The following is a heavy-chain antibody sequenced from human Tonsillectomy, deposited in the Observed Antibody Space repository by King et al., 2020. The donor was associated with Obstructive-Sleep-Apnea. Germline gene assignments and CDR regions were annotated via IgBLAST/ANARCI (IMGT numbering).Heavy chain of an antibody. Sequence: VQLQESGPGLVKPSETLSLTCTVSGYSISSGYYWGWIRQPPGNGLEWIGSIYHSGSTYYNPSLESRLTISVDTSRNQFSLKLNSVTAADTPVYYCAREGKGNDDGDYVYWGQGTLVTVSS. CDR3: AREGKGNDDGDYVY. CDR1: GYSISSGYY. CDR2: IYHSGST. D-gene: IGHD4-17*01. V-gene: IGHV4-38-2*02. J-gene: IGHJ4*02.